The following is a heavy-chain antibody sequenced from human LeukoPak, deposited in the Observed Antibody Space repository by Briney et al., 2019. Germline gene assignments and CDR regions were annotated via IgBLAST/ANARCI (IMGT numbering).Heavy chain of an antibody. CDR2: IYYSGST. CDR3: ARIYGSGSYPHYFDY. D-gene: IGHD3-10*01. J-gene: IGHJ4*02. V-gene: IGHV4-39*01. CDR1: GGSISSSSYY. Sequence: SGTLSLPRTVSGGSISSSSYYWGWVRQPPGKGVGWVGSIYYSGSTYYNPSLKSPVTISVDTSKNQFSLTLSSVTAADTAVYFCARIYGSGSYPHYFDYWGQGTLVTVSS.